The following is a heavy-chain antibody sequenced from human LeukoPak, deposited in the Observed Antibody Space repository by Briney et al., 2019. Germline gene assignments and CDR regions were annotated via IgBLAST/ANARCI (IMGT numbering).Heavy chain of an antibody. D-gene: IGHD3-22*01. CDR2: IAPSDSYT. CDR3: VRQPPGVYDTTQSWFDP. J-gene: IGHJ5*02. V-gene: IGHV5-10-1*01. Sequence: GESLKISCKVSGYSFPSYWITWVRQVPGKGLEWMGRIAPSDSYTNYNPSFEGHVTMSVEKSITTVYLQWSSLKASDTAMYYCVRQPPGVYDTTQSWFDPWGQGTLVTVSS. CDR1: GYSFPSYW.